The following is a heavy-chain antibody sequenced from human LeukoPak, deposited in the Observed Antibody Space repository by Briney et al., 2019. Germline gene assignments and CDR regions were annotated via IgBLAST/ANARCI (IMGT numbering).Heavy chain of an antibody. J-gene: IGHJ3*02. CDR1: GGSITNYY. Sequence: SETLSLTCTVSGGSITNYYWNWIRQPPRKGLEWIGYVFYSGSTNYNPSLKSRVTISVHTSKNQFSLKVTSVTAADTALYYCARDAVTYDAFDIWGQGTMVTVSS. V-gene: IGHV4-59*01. D-gene: IGHD2-21*02. CDR3: ARDAVTYDAFDI. CDR2: VFYSGST.